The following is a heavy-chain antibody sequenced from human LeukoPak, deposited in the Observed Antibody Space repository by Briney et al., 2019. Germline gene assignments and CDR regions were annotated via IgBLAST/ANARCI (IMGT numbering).Heavy chain of an antibody. CDR3: ARASVADYYYYYMDV. CDR1: GYTFTSYG. V-gene: IGHV1-18*01. J-gene: IGHJ6*03. D-gene: IGHD2-21*01. Sequence: GASVKVSCKASGYTFTSYGISWVRQAPGQGLEWMGWISAYNGNTNYAQKLQGRVTMTTDTSTSTAYMELRSLRSDDTAVYYCARASVADYYYYYMDVWGKGTTVTVSS. CDR2: ISAYNGNT.